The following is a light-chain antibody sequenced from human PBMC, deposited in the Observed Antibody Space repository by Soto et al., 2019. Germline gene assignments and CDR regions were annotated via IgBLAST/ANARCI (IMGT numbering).Light chain of an antibody. V-gene: IGKV1-33*01. CDR1: QNINNY. Sequence: DIHITPSPSSLSASVGDRVTITCQASQNINNYLNWYQQKPGRAPKLLIYDASNLEAGVPSRFRGSGSGTDFTFTISRLQPEDIATYYCQQYENRPTFGQGTRLEIK. CDR3: QQYENRPT. CDR2: DAS. J-gene: IGKJ5*01.